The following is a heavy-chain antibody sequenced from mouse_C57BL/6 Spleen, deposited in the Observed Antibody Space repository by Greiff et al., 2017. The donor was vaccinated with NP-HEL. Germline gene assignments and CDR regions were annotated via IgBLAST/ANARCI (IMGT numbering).Heavy chain of an antibody. CDR1: GYTFTSYG. Sequence: QVQLQQSGAELARPGASVKLSCKASGYTFTSYGISWVKQRTGQGLEWIGEIYPRSGNTYYNEKFKGKATLTADKSSSTAYMELRSLTSEDSAVYFCAGDLREGYAMDYWGQGTSVTVSS. CDR2: IYPRSGNT. V-gene: IGHV1-81*01. J-gene: IGHJ4*01. D-gene: IGHD1-1*01. CDR3: AGDLREGYAMDY.